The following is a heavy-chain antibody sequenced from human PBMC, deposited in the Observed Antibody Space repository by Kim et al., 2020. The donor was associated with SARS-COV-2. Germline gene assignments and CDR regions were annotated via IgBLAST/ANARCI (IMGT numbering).Heavy chain of an antibody. CDR3: ARSSSWNYPFDY. J-gene: IGHJ4*02. D-gene: IGHD1-7*01. Sequence: NYNPSLKSRVTISVDTSKNQFSLKLSSVTAADTAVYYCARSSSWNYPFDYWGQGTLVTVSS. V-gene: IGHV4-34*01.